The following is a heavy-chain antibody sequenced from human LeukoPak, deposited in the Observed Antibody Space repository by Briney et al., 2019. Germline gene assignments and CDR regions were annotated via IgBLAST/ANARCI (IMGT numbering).Heavy chain of an antibody. D-gene: IGHD1-14*01. Sequence: GGSLRLSCAASGFTVSSNYMSWVRQAPGKGLEWVSYISGGSATIYYADSVKGRFTISRDNAKNSLYLQMNSLRDDDTAVYYCARPSVITIRQFYFDYWAREPWSPSPQ. CDR2: ISGGSATI. V-gene: IGHV3-48*02. CDR1: GFTVSSNY. J-gene: IGHJ4*02. CDR3: ARPSVITIRQFYFDY.